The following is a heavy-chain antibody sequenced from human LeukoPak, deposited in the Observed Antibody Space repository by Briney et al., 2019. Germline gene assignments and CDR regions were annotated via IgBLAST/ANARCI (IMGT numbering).Heavy chain of an antibody. CDR3: ASGEKLDDAFDI. V-gene: IGHV3-53*01. J-gene: IGHJ3*02. Sequence: QAGGSLRLSCAASGFTVSSNYMSWVRQAPGKGLEWVSVIYSSGSTYYADSVKGRFTISRDNSKNTLYLQMNSLRAEDTAVYYCASGEKLDDAFDIWGQGTMVTVSS. CDR1: GFTVSSNY. CDR2: IYSSGST. D-gene: IGHD3-3*01.